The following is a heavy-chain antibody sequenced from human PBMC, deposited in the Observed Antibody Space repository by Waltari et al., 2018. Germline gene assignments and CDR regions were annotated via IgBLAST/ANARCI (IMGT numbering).Heavy chain of an antibody. V-gene: IGHV4-39*07. CDR3: ARHGMLYDFWSGSFDY. D-gene: IGHD3-3*01. CDR2: IYYSGST. Sequence: QLQLQESGPGLVKPSETLSLTCTVSGGSISSRSYYWGWIRQPPGKGLEWIGRIYYSGSTYDNPSLKSRVTISLDTSKNQFSLKLSSVTAADTAVYYCARHGMLYDFWSGSFDYWGQGTLVTVSS. J-gene: IGHJ4*02. CDR1: GGSISSRSYY.